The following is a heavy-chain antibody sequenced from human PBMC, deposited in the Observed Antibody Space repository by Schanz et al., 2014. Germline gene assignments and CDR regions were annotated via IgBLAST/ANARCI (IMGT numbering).Heavy chain of an antibody. CDR1: GFTFSSYG. CDR2: IWYDENNK. CDR3: ARANYRRKINFDY. V-gene: IGHV3-33*01. J-gene: IGHJ4*02. Sequence: QVQLVESGGGVVQFGRSLRLSCVASGFTFSSYGMHWVRQAPGKGLEWVAVIWYDENNKYYADSVKGQFTMSRDNSKNTLYLQMNSLRAEDTAVYYCARANYRRKINFDYWGRGTLVTVSS. D-gene: IGHD3-10*01.